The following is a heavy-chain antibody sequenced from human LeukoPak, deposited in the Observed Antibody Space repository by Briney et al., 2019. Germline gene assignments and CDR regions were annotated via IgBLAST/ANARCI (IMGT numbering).Heavy chain of an antibody. CDR3: ASEHCSGGSCYCLY. D-gene: IGHD2-15*01. V-gene: IGHV1-2*06. J-gene: IGHJ4*02. CDR2: INPNSGGT. Sequence: ASVKVSCKASGYTFTDYYMHWVRQAPGQGLEWMGRINPNSGGTNYGQKFQGRVTMTRDTSISTAYMELSRLTSDDTAVYYCASEHCSGGSCYCLYWGQGTLVTVSS. CDR1: GYTFTDYY.